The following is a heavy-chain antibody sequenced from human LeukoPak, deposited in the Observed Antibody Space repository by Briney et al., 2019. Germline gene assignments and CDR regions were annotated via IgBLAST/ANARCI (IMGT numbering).Heavy chain of an antibody. CDR1: GGSISSYY. CDR2: IYYSGSI. V-gene: IGHV4-59*01. D-gene: IGHD6-6*01. J-gene: IGHJ6*03. Sequence: SETLSLTCTVSGGSISSYYWSWIRQPPGKGLEWIGYIYYSGSINYNPSLKSRVTISVDTSKNQFSLKLSSVTAADTAVYYCARVGKVARRPPYYCYMDVWGKGTTVTVSS. CDR3: ARVGKVARRPPYYCYMDV.